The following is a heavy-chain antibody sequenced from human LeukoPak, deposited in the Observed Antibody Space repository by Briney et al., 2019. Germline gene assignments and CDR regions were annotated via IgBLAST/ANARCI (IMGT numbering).Heavy chain of an antibody. CDR1: GFTFSSHS. CDR2: ISSSNNTI. V-gene: IGHV3-48*04. Sequence: PGGSLRLSCAASGFTFSSHSMNWVRRAPGKGLEWLSYISSSNNTIYYADSVKGRFTISRDNAENSLYLQMNSLRAEDTAVYYCASRLGAKGYWGQGTLVTVSS. J-gene: IGHJ4*02. CDR3: ASRLGAKGY. D-gene: IGHD1-26*01.